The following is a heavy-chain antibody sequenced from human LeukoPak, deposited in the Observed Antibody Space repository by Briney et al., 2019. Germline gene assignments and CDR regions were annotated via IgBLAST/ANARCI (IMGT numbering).Heavy chain of an antibody. J-gene: IGHJ5*02. CDR1: GGSISNYY. V-gene: IGHV4-59*08. Sequence: SETLSLTCTVSGGSISNYYWTWIRQPPGKGLEWIGYIYYSGSTNYNPSLKSRVTISVDTSKNQFSLKLSSVTAADTAVYYCARRLVGGWFDPWGQGTLVTVSS. CDR2: IYYSGST. D-gene: IGHD2-15*01. CDR3: ARRLVGGWFDP.